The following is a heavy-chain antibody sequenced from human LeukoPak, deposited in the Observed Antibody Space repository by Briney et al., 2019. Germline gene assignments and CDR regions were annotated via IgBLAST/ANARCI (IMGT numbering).Heavy chain of an antibody. J-gene: IGHJ4*02. D-gene: IGHD3-9*01. CDR3: ARYDNNAFRG. CDR1: GGSIPPYF. V-gene: IGHV4-59*01. Sequence: SETLSLTCTVSGGSIPPYFWSWIRQSPGKGLEWIGHIYYSGTTNYNPSLKSRLTMSVDTSKNQFSLKLTSVTSADTAVYYCARYDNNAFRGWGQRTLVTVSS. CDR2: IYYSGTT.